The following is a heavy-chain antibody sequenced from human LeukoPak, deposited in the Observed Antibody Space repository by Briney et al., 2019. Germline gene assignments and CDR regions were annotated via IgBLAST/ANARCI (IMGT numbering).Heavy chain of an antibody. Sequence: PGGSLRLSCAASGFTFSSYSMNWVRQAPGKGLEWVSSIGSGSNYIDYADSVKGRFTISRDNAKNSLSLQMNSLRAEDTAVYYCARDFGQQLLGKYYYYG. D-gene: IGHD6-13*01. CDR3: ARDFGQQLLGKYYYYG. CDR1: GFTFSSYS. V-gene: IGHV3-21*01. CDR2: IGSGSNYI. J-gene: IGHJ6*01.